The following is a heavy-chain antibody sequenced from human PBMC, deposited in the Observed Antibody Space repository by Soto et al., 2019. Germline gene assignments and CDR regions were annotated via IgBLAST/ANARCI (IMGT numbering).Heavy chain of an antibody. J-gene: IGHJ4*02. Sequence: PGGSLRLSCAASGFTFSSYAMHWVRQAPGKGLEWVAVISYDGSNKYYADSVKGRFTISRDNSKNTLYLQMNSLRAEDTAVYYCARDLNRSPYYGLFDYWGQGTLVTVSS. CDR2: ISYDGSNK. D-gene: IGHD3-10*01. CDR1: GFTFSSYA. CDR3: ARDLNRSPYYGLFDY. V-gene: IGHV3-30-3*01.